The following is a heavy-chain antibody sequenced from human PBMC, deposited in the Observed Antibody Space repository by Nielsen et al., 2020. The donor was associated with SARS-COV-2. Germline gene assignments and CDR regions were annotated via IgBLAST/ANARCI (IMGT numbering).Heavy chain of an antibody. J-gene: IGHJ6*02. CDR3: ARDTDFWSGYYHFGMDV. CDR2: ISSSSSYT. V-gene: IGHV3-11*05. CDR1: GFIFSRYG. Sequence: LKISCAASGFIFSRYGMHWIRQAPGKGLEWVSYISSSSSYTNYADSVKGRFTISRDNAKNSLYLQMNSLRAEDTAVYYCARDTDFWSGYYHFGMDVWGQGTTVTVSS. D-gene: IGHD3-3*01.